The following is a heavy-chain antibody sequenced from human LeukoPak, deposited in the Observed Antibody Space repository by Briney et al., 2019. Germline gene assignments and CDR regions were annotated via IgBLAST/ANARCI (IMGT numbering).Heavy chain of an antibody. CDR3: ARERGITMIVVEYWYFDL. V-gene: IGHV3-48*04. J-gene: IGHJ2*01. CDR1: GFTFSSYS. D-gene: IGHD3-22*01. Sequence: GGSLRLSCAASGFTFSSYSMNWVRQAPGKGLEWVSYISSSSSTIYYADSVKGRFTISRDNAKNSLYLQMNSLRAEDTAVYYCARERGITMIVVEYWYFDLWGRGTLVTVSS. CDR2: ISSSSSTI.